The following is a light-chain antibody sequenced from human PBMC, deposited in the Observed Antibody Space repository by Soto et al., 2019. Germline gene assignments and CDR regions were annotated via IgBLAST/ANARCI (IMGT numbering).Light chain of an antibody. CDR3: QQGYSTPPT. Sequence: DIHMTQSPSSLSASVGDRVTITCRASQSISSYVNWYQQKSGQAPRLLIYAASSLRSGVPSRFSGTGSGTDFTLTITSLQPEDFASYRCQQGYSTPPTFGQGTKVDIK. J-gene: IGKJ2*01. CDR2: AAS. CDR1: QSISSY. V-gene: IGKV1-39*01.